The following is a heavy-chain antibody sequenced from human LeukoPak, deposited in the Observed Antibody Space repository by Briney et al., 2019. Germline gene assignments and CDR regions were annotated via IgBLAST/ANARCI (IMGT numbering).Heavy chain of an antibody. J-gene: IGHJ4*02. Sequence: GGSLRLSCAASGFTFSSYWMSWVRQAPGTGLEWVANIKEDGSEKYYVDSVKGRFTISRDNAKSSLYLQMNSLRAEDTAVYYCARDREARRYQDLDYWGQGTLVTVSS. CDR3: ARDREARRYQDLDY. V-gene: IGHV3-7*01. D-gene: IGHD6-6*01. CDR1: GFTFSSYW. CDR2: IKEDGSEK.